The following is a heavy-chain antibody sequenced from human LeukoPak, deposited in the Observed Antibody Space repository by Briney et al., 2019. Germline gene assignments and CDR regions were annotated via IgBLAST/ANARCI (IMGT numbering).Heavy chain of an antibody. V-gene: IGHV4-39*01. CDR2: IYYSGST. Sequence: SETLSLTCTVSGGSISSSSYYWGWIRQPPGKGLEWIGSIYYSGSTYYNPSLKSRVTISVDTSKNQFSLKLSSVTAADTAVYYCAGSSVGYDFWSGSFDYWGQGTLVTVSS. CDR1: GGSISSSSYY. J-gene: IGHJ4*02. CDR3: AGSSVGYDFWSGSFDY. D-gene: IGHD3-3*01.